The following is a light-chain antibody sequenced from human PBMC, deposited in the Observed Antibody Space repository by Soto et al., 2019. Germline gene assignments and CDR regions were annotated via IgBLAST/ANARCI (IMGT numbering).Light chain of an antibody. CDR2: GPS. J-gene: IGKJ1*01. CDR3: HQYDSSPPT. Sequence: EIVLTQSPGTLSLSPGERATLSCRASQSVPKNYLAWYQHKPGQAPRLLIYGPSSRATGIPDRFSGSGSGTDFTLSISRLEPEDFAVYYCHQYDSSPPTFGQGTKVDI. CDR1: QSVPKNY. V-gene: IGKV3-20*01.